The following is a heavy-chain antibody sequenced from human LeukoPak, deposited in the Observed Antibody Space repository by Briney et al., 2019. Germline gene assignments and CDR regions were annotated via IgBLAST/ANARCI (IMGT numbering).Heavy chain of an antibody. CDR1: GYTFTSYD. Sequence: ASVKVSCKASGYTFTSYDINWVRQAPGQGLEWMGWINPNSGGTNYAQKFQGRVTMTRDTSISTAYMELSRLRSDDTAVYYCAREAVAAYNWFDPWGQGTLVTVSS. V-gene: IGHV1-2*02. CDR3: AREAVAAYNWFDP. J-gene: IGHJ5*02. D-gene: IGHD6-19*01. CDR2: INPNSGGT.